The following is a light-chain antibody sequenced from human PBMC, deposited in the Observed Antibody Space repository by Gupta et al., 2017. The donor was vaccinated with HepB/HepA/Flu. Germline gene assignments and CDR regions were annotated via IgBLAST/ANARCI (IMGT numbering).Light chain of an antibody. V-gene: IGKV3-11*01. CDR2: DTS. CDR3: QQCDNWPRGLT. J-gene: IGKJ3*01. Sequence: EIVLTQSPATLSLSPGERATLSCRATQTINSYLAWYQQNPGQSPRLLIYDTSKRAAGIPDRFSGSGSGTYFTLTIISLEPVDCAVYYCQQCDNWPRGLTFGPGTKLEIK. CDR1: QTINSY.